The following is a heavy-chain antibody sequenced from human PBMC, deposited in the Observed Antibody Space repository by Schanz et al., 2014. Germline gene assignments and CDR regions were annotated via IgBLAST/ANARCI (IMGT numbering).Heavy chain of an antibody. CDR1: GFTFSSYG. CDR2: IGYDGSEK. D-gene: IGHD6-13*01. J-gene: IGHJ4*02. Sequence: QVQLVESGGGVVQPGRSRRLSCEASGFTFSSYGMHWVRQAPGKGLEWVANIGYDGSEKYYVDSVKGRFTISRDNSKDTLYLQMSGLTPEDTAIYYCAKDLAAVGVFDYWGQGSLVTVSP. CDR3: AKDLAAVGVFDY. V-gene: IGHV3-33*06.